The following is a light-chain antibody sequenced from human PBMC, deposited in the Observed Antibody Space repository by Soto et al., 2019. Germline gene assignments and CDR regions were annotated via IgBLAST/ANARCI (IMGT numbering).Light chain of an antibody. Sequence: TQMTQSPSSLSASVGDRVTITCRASQDIDNYLSWYQQKPGKVPKLLIYDESTLQSGVPSRVSGSGSGTDFTLTINNLQPEDFATYYCQQSYRTPYTFGQGTKVDIK. CDR3: QQSYRTPYT. CDR2: DES. V-gene: IGKV1-39*01. J-gene: IGKJ2*01. CDR1: QDIDNY.